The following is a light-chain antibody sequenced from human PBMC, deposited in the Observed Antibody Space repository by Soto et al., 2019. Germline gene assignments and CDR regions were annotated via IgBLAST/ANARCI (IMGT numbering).Light chain of an antibody. CDR3: QQYNTHPLT. Sequence: DIQMTQSPSTLSASVGDRVTITCRASQSISTWFAWYQQKPGKAPKLLIYKASSLEGGVPSRFGGSGSGTLFNITISSLHPDDFATYYCQQYNTHPLTFGGGTTVDIK. J-gene: IGKJ4*01. V-gene: IGKV1-5*03. CDR2: KAS. CDR1: QSISTW.